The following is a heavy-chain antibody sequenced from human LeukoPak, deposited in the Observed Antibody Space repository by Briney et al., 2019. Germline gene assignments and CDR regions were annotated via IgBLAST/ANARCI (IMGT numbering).Heavy chain of an antibody. J-gene: IGHJ4*02. CDR2: ISSSSSYI. Sequence: PGGSLRLSCAASGFTFSSYSMSWVRQAPGKGLQWGSSISSSSSYIYYADSVKGRFTISRDNAKNSLYLQMNSLRAEDTAVYYCAREEDVGSSSGWGQGTLVTVSS. V-gene: IGHV3-21*01. CDR1: GFTFSSYS. D-gene: IGHD6-6*01. CDR3: AREEDVGSSSG.